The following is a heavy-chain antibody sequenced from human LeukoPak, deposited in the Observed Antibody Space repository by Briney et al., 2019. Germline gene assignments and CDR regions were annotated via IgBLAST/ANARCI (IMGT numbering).Heavy chain of an antibody. CDR1: GFTFSSYA. V-gene: IGHV3-23*01. CDR3: ARGIAVAGRFDY. Sequence: PGGSLRLSCAASGFTFSSYAMSWVRQAPGKGLEWVSASSGSGGSTYYADSVTGRFTISRDNSKNTLYLQMNSLRAEDTAVYYCARGIAVAGRFDYWGQGTLVTVSS. J-gene: IGHJ4*02. CDR2: SSGSGGST. D-gene: IGHD6-19*01.